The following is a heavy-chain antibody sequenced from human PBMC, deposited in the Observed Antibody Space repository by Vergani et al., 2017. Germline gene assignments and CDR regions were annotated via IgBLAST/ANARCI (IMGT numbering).Heavy chain of an antibody. J-gene: IGHJ2*01. CDR2: ISSSSSTI. D-gene: IGHD1-14*01. CDR1: GFTFSSYS. Sequence: EVQLVESGGGLVQPGGSLRSPCAASGFTFSSYSMNWVRQAPGKGLEWVSYISSSSSTIYNADSVKGRFTISRDNAKNSLYLQMNSLGSEDTAVYYCAGVRVPEPYWYFDLWGRGTLVTVSS. CDR3: AGVRVPEPYWYFDL. V-gene: IGHV3-48*04.